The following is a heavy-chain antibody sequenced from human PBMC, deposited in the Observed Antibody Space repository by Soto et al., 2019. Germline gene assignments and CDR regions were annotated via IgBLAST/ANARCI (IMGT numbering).Heavy chain of an antibody. Sequence: QVQLQQWGAGLLKPSETLSLTRAVYGGSFSGYYWSWIRQPPGKGLEWIGEINHSGSTNYNPSLKSRVTISVDTSKNQFSLKLSSVTAADTAVYYCARRRDSSSWKYWGQGTLVTVSS. CDR2: INHSGST. V-gene: IGHV4-34*01. CDR1: GGSFSGYY. D-gene: IGHD6-13*01. J-gene: IGHJ4*02. CDR3: ARRRDSSSWKY.